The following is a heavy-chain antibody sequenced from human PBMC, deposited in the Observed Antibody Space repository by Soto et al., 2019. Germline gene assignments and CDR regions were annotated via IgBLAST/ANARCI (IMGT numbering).Heavy chain of an antibody. Sequence: EVQLLESGGGLVQPGGSLRLSCAASGFIFSSYAMSWVRQAPGKGLKWVSMISVNGGSAYYADSVKGRFTISRDNSKSTLYLQMNSLRDEDTAVYYCACQWGYGSGWYWLDSWGQGTLVTVSS. V-gene: IGHV3-23*01. CDR2: ISVNGGSA. CDR3: ACQWGYGSGWYWLDS. D-gene: IGHD6-19*01. CDR1: GFIFSSYA. J-gene: IGHJ4*02.